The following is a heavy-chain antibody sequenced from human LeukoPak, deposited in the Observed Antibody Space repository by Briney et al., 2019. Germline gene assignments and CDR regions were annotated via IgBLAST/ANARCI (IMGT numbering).Heavy chain of an antibody. D-gene: IGHD3-3*01. CDR3: ARETNFDFWSGCYTDYFDY. CDR1: GGSISSGSYY. CDR2: IYTSGST. J-gene: IGHJ4*02. V-gene: IGHV4-61*02. Sequence: SQTLSLTCTVSGGSISSGSYYWSWIRQPAGKGLEWIGRIYTSGSTNYNPSLKSRVTISVDTSKNQFSLKLSSVTAADTAVYYCARETNFDFWSGCYTDYFDYWGQGTLVTVSS.